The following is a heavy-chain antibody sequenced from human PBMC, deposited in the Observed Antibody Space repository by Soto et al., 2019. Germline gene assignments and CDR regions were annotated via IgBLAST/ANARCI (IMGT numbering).Heavy chain of an antibody. CDR1: GGTFSTHA. CDR3: ARGYCSGGNCYSGMDV. J-gene: IGHJ6*02. Sequence: QVQLVQSGAEVKKPGSSLKVSCKASGGTFSTHAIIWVRQAPGHGLEWMGGIIPISGTTYYTQKFQGRVTITADEPTSTDFMELSSLKSEDTAVFYCARGYCSGGNCYSGMDVWGQGTMVTVSS. D-gene: IGHD2-15*01. V-gene: IGHV1-69*01. CDR2: IIPISGTT.